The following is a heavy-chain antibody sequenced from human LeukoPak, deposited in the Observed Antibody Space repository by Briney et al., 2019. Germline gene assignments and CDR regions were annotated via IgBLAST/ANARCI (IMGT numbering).Heavy chain of an antibody. D-gene: IGHD3-22*01. V-gene: IGHV3-7*01. CDR3: ARVIGGNWFDP. CDR2: IKQDGGEK. CDR1: GFTFSSYW. Sequence: GGSLRLSCAASGFTFSSYWMSWVRQAPGKGLEWVANIKQDGGEKYYVDSVKGRFTISRDNAKNSRYLQMNSLRAEDTAVYYCARVIGGNWFDPWGQGTLVTVSS. J-gene: IGHJ5*02.